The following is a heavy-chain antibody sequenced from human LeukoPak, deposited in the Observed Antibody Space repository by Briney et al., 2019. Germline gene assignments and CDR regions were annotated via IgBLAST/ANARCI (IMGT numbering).Heavy chain of an antibody. J-gene: IGHJ4*02. CDR3: AKSLGLPSGTNHSGDY. V-gene: IGHV3-30*18. Sequence: PGGSLRLSCAAPGFTFSSYGMHWVRQAPGKGLEWVAVISYDGSNKYYADSVKGRFTISRDNSKNTLYLQMNSLRAEDTAVYYCAKSLGLPSGTNHSGDYWGQGTLVTVSS. D-gene: IGHD3-10*01. CDR2: ISYDGSNK. CDR1: GFTFSSYG.